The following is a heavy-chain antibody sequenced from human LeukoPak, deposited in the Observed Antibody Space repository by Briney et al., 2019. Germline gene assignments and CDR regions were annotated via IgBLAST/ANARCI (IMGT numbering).Heavy chain of an antibody. CDR2: VYFSGST. CDR3: ARCDVRFLPWPAPHDYYYYMDV. CDR1: GGSISTYY. J-gene: IGHJ6*03. V-gene: IGHV4-59*01. Sequence: SETLSLTCTVSGGSISTYYWTWIRQPPGKGLEWMGYVYFSGSTNYNPSLKSRVNVSVDTSKNQSFLKVNSVTAADTAVDYCARCDVRFLPWPAPHDYYYYMDVRGKRITVTVSS. D-gene: IGHD3-3*01.